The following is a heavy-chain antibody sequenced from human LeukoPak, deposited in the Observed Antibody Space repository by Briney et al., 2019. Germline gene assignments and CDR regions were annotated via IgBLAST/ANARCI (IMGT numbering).Heavy chain of an antibody. CDR1: GFTFSSYW. CDR2: INSDGINT. J-gene: IGHJ5*02. V-gene: IGHV3-74*01. Sequence: GGSLRLSCAASGFTFSSYWMSWVRQAPGKGLVWVSRINSDGINTSYADSVKGRFTISRDNANNSLYLQMNSLRAEDTALYYCAGAGITMVRGVIITPLDNWFDPWGQGTLVTVSS. D-gene: IGHD3-10*01. CDR3: AGAGITMVRGVIITPLDNWFDP.